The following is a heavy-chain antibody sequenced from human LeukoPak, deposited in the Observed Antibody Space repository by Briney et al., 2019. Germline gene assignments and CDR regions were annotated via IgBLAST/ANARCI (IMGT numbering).Heavy chain of an antibody. CDR3: ARVRTYYDILTGYSDNAFDI. V-gene: IGHV4-4*07. D-gene: IGHD3-9*01. Sequence: SETLSLTCTVSGGPISSYYWSWIRQPAGKGLEWIGRIYTSGSTNYNPSLKSRVTMSVDTSKNQFSLKLSSVTAADTAVYYCARVRTYYDILTGYSDNAFDIWGQGTMVTVSS. CDR1: GGPISSYY. CDR2: IYTSGST. J-gene: IGHJ3*02.